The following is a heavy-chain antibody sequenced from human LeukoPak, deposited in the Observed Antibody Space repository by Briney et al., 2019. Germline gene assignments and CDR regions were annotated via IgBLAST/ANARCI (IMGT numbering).Heavy chain of an antibody. J-gene: IGHJ6*03. V-gene: IGHV4-38-2*02. Sequence: SETLSLTCTVSGYSISSSYYWGWIRQPPGKGLEWIGSIYHSGSTYYNPSLKSRVTISVDTPKNQFSLKLSSVTAAETAVYYCAREGRYRYGYNEYHLYMDIWGKGTTVTVSS. D-gene: IGHD5-18*01. CDR1: GYSISSSYY. CDR2: IYHSGST. CDR3: AREGRYRYGYNEYHLYMDI.